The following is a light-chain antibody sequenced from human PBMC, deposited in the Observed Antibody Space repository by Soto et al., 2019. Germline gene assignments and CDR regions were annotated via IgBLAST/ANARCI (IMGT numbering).Light chain of an antibody. Sequence: EIVLTKSPATLSLSPGERATLSCRASQSFSTYLAWYQQKPGQAPRLLIYDASNRATGIPARFSGSGSGTDFTPTISSLEPEDFAVYYCQPRSNWPPEVTFGGGTKV. V-gene: IGKV3-11*01. J-gene: IGKJ4*01. CDR2: DAS. CDR3: QPRSNWPPEVT. CDR1: QSFSTY.